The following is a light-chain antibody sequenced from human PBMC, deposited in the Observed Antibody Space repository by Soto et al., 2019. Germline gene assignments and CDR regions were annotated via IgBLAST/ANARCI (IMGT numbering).Light chain of an antibody. CDR3: SSYTASAPFYV. CDR2: DVH. Sequence: SVLTQPSSVSGSPGQSITITNTGARTDVDGHDYVSWYQQHPGQAPKLMIFDVHNRPSGVSSRFSGSKSGDTASLTISGLQAEDDGDYYCSSYTASAPFYVFGTGTKVTVL. V-gene: IGLV2-14*03. J-gene: IGLJ1*01. CDR1: RTDVDGHDY.